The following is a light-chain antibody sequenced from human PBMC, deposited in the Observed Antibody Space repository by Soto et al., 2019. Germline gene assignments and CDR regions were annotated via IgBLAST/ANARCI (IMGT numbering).Light chain of an antibody. CDR1: SGHSSYA. CDR3: PTCGTGIHVV. V-gene: IGLV4-69*01. CDR2: LDSDGSH. Sequence: QSVLTQSPSASASLGASVKLTCTLSSGHSSYAIAWHQQQPEKGPRYLMKLDSDGSHTKGDAIPDRFSGSSSGAERYLTISNLQSEDEADYYCPTCGTGIHVVFGGGTKLTVL. J-gene: IGLJ2*01.